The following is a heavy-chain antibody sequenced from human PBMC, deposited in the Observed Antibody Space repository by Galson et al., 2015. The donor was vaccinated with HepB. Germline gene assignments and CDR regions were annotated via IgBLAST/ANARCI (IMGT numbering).Heavy chain of an antibody. V-gene: IGHV1-2*06. CDR2: INTNSGGT. Sequence: SVKVSCKASRYRFTDYYIHWVRQAPGQGLEWVGRINTNSGGTDYSERFQGRVTMTMDTSINTVYMDLTRLRSDDTAVYYCGRDGSVSYDIDYWGQGTQVTVSS. D-gene: IGHD1-26*01. J-gene: IGHJ4*02. CDR3: GRDGSVSYDIDY. CDR1: RYRFTDYY.